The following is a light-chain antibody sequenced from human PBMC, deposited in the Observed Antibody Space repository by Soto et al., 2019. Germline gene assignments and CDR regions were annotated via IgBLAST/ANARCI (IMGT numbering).Light chain of an antibody. CDR2: AAS. V-gene: IGKV1-39*01. Sequence: DLQMTQSPSSLSASLRDSVNIXXRTSQSISSYLNWYQQKPGKAPKLXXYAASSLQSGVPSRFSGSGSGTDFTLTISSLQPEDFATYYCQQSYSTPSITFGQGTRLEIK. CDR1: QSISSY. CDR3: QQSYSTPSIT. J-gene: IGKJ5*01.